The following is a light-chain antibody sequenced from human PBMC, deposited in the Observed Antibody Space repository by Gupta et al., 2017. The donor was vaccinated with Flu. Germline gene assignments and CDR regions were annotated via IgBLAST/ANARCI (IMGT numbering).Light chain of an antibody. CDR1: SSDVGGYNY. J-gene: IGLJ2*01. CDR3: CSYAGSYTLV. V-gene: IGLV2-11*01. CDR2: DVS. Sequence: QSALTPPRSVSGSPGPSVTISCTGTSSDVGGYNYVSWYHQHPGKAPKLMIYDVSKRPAGVPDRFSGSKAGNTASLTISGLQAEDEADYYCCSYAGSYTLVFGGGTKLKVL.